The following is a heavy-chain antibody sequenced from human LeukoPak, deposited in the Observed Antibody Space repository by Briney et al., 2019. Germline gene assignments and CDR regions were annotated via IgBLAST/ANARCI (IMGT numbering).Heavy chain of an antibody. V-gene: IGHV4-34*01. CDR2: INHSGST. CDR3: ASGRGGVYSCSWINDRNNWFDR. J-gene: IGHJ5*02. CDR1: GGSFSGYY. Sequence: SETLSLTCAVYGGSFSGYYWSWIRQPPGRGLEWIGEINHSGSTNYNPSLKSRVTISVDTSKNQFSLKLSSVTAADTAVYYCASGRGGVYSCSWINDRNNWFDRWRQGTLVTVSS. D-gene: IGHD6-13*01.